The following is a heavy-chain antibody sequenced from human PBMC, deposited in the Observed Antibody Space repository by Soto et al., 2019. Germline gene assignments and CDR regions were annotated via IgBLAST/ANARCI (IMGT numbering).Heavy chain of an antibody. CDR3: ARDRLPGYLYNRFDP. V-gene: IGHV3-33*01. CDR1: GFTFSSYG. CDR2: IWYDGSNK. D-gene: IGHD5-12*01. Sequence: GGSLRLSCAASGFTFSSYGMHWVRQAPGKGLEWVAVIWYDGSNKYYADSVKGRFTISRDNSKNTLYLQMNSLRAEDTAVYYCARDRLPGYLYNRFDPWGQGNLLTVSS. J-gene: IGHJ5*02.